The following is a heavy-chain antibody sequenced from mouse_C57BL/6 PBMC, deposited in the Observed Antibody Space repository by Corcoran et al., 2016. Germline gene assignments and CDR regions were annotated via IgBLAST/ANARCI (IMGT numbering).Heavy chain of an antibody. Sequence: QIQLVQSGPELKKPGETVKISCKASGYTFTTYGMSWVKQAPGKGLKWMGWINTYSGVPTYADDFKGRFAFSLETSASTAYLQINNLKNEDTATYFCARNYYGSSFPAWFAYWGQGTLVTVSA. V-gene: IGHV9-3*01. D-gene: IGHD1-1*01. CDR2: INTYSGVP. CDR1: GYTFTTYG. J-gene: IGHJ3*01. CDR3: ARNYYGSSFPAWFAY.